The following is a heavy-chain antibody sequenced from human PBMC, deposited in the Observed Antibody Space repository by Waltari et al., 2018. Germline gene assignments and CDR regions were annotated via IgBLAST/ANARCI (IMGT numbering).Heavy chain of an antibody. Sequence: QLQLQESGPGLVKPSETLSLTCTVSGGSISSSSYYWGWIRQPPGKGLEWIGSIYYSGCTYYNPSLKSRVTISVDTSKNQFSLKLSSVTAADTAVYYCARPLAAAGTGEWGQGTLVTVSS. CDR3: ARPLAAAGTGE. CDR2: IYYSGCT. CDR1: GGSISSSSYY. D-gene: IGHD6-13*01. J-gene: IGHJ4*02. V-gene: IGHV4-39*01.